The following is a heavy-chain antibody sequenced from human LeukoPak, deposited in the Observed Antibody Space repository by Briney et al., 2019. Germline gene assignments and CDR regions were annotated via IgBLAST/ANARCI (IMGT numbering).Heavy chain of an antibody. Sequence: GESLKISCKGSGYSFTTNWIGWVRQMPGKGLEWMVIIYPGDSETRYSPSFQGQVTISADKSISTAYVQWSSLKASDTAMYYCVRSRGYSYGYSYYFDYWGQGTLVTVSS. CDR3: VRSRGYSYGYSYYFDY. CDR1: GYSFTTNW. V-gene: IGHV5-51*01. J-gene: IGHJ4*02. CDR2: IYPGDSET. D-gene: IGHD5-18*01.